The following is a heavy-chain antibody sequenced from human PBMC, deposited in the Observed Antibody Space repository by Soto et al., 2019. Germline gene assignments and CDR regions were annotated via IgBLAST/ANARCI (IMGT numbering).Heavy chain of an antibody. Sequence: GGSVRLSCAASGFTFSSYAMSWVRQAPGKGLEWVSAISGSGGSTYYADSVKGRFTISRDNSKNTLYLQMNSLRAEDTAVYYCAKDGYDVEARTFDYWGQGTLVTVSS. J-gene: IGHJ4*02. CDR2: ISGSGGST. CDR3: AKDGYDVEARTFDY. CDR1: GFTFSSYA. V-gene: IGHV3-23*01. D-gene: IGHD6-6*01.